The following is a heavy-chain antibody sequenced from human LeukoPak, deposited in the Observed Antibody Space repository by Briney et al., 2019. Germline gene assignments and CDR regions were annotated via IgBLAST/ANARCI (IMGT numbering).Heavy chain of an antibody. J-gene: IGHJ4*02. CDR2: IDYSGST. CDR1: RGSISTYY. V-gene: IGHV4-59*12. D-gene: IGHD3-3*01. Sequence: SETLSLTCTVSRGSISTYYWSWIRQPPGKGLEWIGYIDYSGSTNYSPSLKSRVTISVDTSKNQFSLKLSSVTAADTAVYYCAREGAISVLDYWGQGTLVTVSS. CDR3: AREGAISVLDY.